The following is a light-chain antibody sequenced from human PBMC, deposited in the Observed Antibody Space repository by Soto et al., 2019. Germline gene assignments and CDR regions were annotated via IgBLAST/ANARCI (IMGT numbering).Light chain of an antibody. CDR3: QQFNSYPQT. V-gene: IGKV1-5*03. Sequence: DIHMTQSPATLSASVGARVTITCRASQSISSWLAWYQQTPGKAPKLLIYKASSLESGVPSRFSGSGSETEFTLTISSLQPEDFATYYCQQFNSYPQTFGQGTRLEIK. CDR1: QSISSW. CDR2: KAS. J-gene: IGKJ5*01.